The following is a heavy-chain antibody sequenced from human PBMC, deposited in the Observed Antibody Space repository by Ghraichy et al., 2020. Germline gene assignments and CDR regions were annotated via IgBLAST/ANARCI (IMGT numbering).Heavy chain of an antibody. V-gene: IGHV4-59*01. CDR2: LYYSGST. J-gene: IGHJ5*02. Sequence: SQTLSLTCNVSGGSISRYYWSWIRQPLGKGLEWIGYLYYSGSTNYNPSLKSRVTISVDTSKNQLSLKLSSVTAADTAVYYCARTDFWSGPIDPWGQGTLVTVSS. CDR3: ARTDFWSGPIDP. D-gene: IGHD3-3*01. CDR1: GGSISRYY.